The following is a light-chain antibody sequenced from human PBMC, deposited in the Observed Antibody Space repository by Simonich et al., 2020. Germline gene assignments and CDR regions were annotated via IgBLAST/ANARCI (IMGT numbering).Light chain of an antibody. CDR1: ALPKKY. CDR3: YSTDSSGNHRV. Sequence: SYELTQPPSVSLSPGQTARITCPGDALPKKYAYWYQQKSGQAPVLVIYEDSKRPPGVPERFSGSSSGTMANLTISGAQVEDEADYYCYSTDSSGNHRVFGGGTKLTVL. CDR2: EDS. V-gene: IGLV3-10*01. J-gene: IGLJ2*01.